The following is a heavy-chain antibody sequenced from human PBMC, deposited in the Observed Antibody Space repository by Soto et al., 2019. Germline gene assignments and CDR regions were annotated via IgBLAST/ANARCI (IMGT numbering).Heavy chain of an antibody. CDR2: IHHSGST. J-gene: IGHJ6*02. CDR1: GGSINTYY. CDR3: ASSSLYGMDV. Sequence: SETLSLTCAVSGGSINTYYWSWVRQPPGKGLEWIGNIHHSGSTNYNPSLNSRVTISIDTSKNKLSLWLNSVTAADTAVYYCASSSLYGMDVWGQGTTVT. V-gene: IGHV4-59*01.